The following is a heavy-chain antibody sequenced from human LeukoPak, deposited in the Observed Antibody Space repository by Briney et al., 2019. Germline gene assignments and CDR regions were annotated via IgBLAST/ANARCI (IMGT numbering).Heavy chain of an antibody. CDR3: ARLDYYYYGMDV. V-gene: IGHV1-3*01. CDR1: GYTFTSYA. Sequence: ASVTVSCKASGYTFTSYAMHWVRQAPGQRLEWMGWINAGNGNTKYSQKFQGRVTITRDTSASTAYMELSSLRSEDTAVYYCARLDYYYYGMDVWGQGTTVTVSS. J-gene: IGHJ6*02. CDR2: INAGNGNT.